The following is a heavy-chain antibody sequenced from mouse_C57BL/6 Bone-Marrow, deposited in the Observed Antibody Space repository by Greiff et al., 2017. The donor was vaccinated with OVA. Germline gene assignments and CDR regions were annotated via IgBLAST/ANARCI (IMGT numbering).Heavy chain of an antibody. CDR3: ARSPLYYSNCYWWYFDV. Sequence: QVQLQQSGAELARPGASVKLSCKASGYTFTSYGISWVKQRTGQGLEWIGEIYPRSGNTYYNEKFKGKATLTADKSSSTAYMELRSLTSEDSAVYFCARSPLYYSNCYWWYFDVWGTGTTVTVSS. J-gene: IGHJ1*03. D-gene: IGHD2-5*01. CDR2: IYPRSGNT. V-gene: IGHV1-81*01. CDR1: GYTFTSYG.